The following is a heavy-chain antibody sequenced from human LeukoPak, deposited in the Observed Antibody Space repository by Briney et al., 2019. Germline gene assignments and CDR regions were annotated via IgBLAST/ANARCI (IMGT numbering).Heavy chain of an antibody. CDR2: INPNSGGT. CDR3: ARVRDYGGNSDAFDI. J-gene: IGHJ3*02. CDR1: GYTFTSYG. Sequence: ASVKVPCKASGYTFTSYGISWVRQAPGQGLEGMGWINPNSGGTNYAQKFQGRVTMTRDTSISTAYMELSRLRSDDTAVYYCARVRDYGGNSDAFDIWGQGTMVTVSS. D-gene: IGHD4-23*01. V-gene: IGHV1-2*02.